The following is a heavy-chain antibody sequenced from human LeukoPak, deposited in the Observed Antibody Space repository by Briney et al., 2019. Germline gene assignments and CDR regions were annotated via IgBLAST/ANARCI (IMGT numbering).Heavy chain of an antibody. CDR1: GFTFSSYG. CDR3: AKDYRPGYSSALDFDY. D-gene: IGHD6-19*01. CDR2: IRYDGSNK. Sequence: GGSLRLSCAASGFTFSSYGMHWVRQAPGKGLEWVAFIRYDGSNKYYADSVKGRFTISRDNSKNTLDLQMNSLRAEDTAVYYCAKDYRPGYSSALDFDYWGQGTLVTVSS. J-gene: IGHJ4*02. V-gene: IGHV3-30*02.